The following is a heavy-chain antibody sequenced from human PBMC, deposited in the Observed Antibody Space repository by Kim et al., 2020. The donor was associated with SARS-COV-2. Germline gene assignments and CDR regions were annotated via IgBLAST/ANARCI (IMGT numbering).Heavy chain of an antibody. D-gene: IGHD2-2*01. CDR3: ARDRCSSTSCYFGGYIDY. CDR1: GFTFSSYG. CDR2: IWYDGSNK. Sequence: GGSLRLSCAASGFTFSSYGMHWVRQAPGKGLEWVAVIWYDGSNKYYADSVKGRFTISRDNSKNTLYLQMNSLRAEDTAVYYCARDRCSSTSCYFGGYIDYWGQGTLVTVSS. V-gene: IGHV3-33*01. J-gene: IGHJ4*02.